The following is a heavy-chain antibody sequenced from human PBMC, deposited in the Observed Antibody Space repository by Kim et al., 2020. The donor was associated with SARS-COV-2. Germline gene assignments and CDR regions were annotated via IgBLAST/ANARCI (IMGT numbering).Heavy chain of an antibody. CDR2: IRSKAYGGTT. J-gene: IGHJ4*02. CDR3: TRTSGRNPFDY. V-gene: IGHV3-49*03. CDR1: GFTFGDYA. D-gene: IGHD4-4*01. Sequence: GGSLRLSCTASGFTFGDYAMSWFRQAPGKGLEWVGFIRSKAYGGTTEYAASVKGRITIARDDSKSISYMQMNSLKTEDTAVYYCTRTSGRNPFDYCGQGTLRTVSS.